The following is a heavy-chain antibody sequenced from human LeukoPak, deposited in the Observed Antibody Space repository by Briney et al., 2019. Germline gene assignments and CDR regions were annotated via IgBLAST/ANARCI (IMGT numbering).Heavy chain of an antibody. D-gene: IGHD2-15*01. CDR2: INQDGSQK. V-gene: IGHV3-7*05. Sequence: GGSLRLSCAASGFTLSTYWMSWVRQAPGKGLEWVANINQDGSQKYCVDSVKGRFTISRDNAKNSLYLQMNSLRAEDTAVYYCARKLVDYWGQGTLVTVSS. CDR1: GFTLSTYW. CDR3: ARKLVDY. J-gene: IGHJ4*02.